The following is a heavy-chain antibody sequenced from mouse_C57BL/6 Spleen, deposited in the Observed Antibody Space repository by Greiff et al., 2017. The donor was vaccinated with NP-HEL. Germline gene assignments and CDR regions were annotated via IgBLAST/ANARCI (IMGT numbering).Heavy chain of an antibody. CDR2: IYPGDGDT. D-gene: IGHD1-1*01. V-gene: IGHV1-82*01. J-gene: IGHJ2*01. CDR3: ARGNYYGFDY. Sequence: VQRVESGPELVKPGASVKISCKASGYAFSSSWMNWVKQRPGKGLEWIGRIYPGDGDTNYNGKFKGKATLTADKSSSTAYMQLSSLTSEDSAVYFCARGNYYGFDYWGQGTTLTVSS. CDR1: GYAFSSSW.